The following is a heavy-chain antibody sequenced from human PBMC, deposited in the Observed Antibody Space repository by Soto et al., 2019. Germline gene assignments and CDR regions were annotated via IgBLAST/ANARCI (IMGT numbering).Heavy chain of an antibody. V-gene: IGHV1-18*01. Sequence: QVQLVQSRGEVKKPGASVKVSCKTSGYSFTTYGISWVRQAPGQGLEWMGWISGYNGNTNYAQKLQGRVTMTTDTSTSTAYIEVRSLRSDDTAVYYCAREGPAPFYHYGMDVWGQGSTVTVSS. CDR2: ISGYNGNT. J-gene: IGHJ6*02. CDR1: GYSFTTYG. CDR3: AREGPAPFYHYGMDV.